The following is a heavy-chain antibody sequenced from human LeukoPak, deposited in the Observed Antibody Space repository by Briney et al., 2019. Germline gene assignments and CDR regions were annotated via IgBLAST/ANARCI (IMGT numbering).Heavy chain of an antibody. Sequence: GGSLRLSCAASGFTFSSYSMNWVRQAPGKRLEWVSYISSSSSTIYYADSVKGRFTISRDNARNSLYLQMNSLRAEDTAVYYCARGGNYYNEAFDIWGQGTMVTVSS. D-gene: IGHD3-10*01. V-gene: IGHV3-48*01. J-gene: IGHJ3*02. CDR3: ARGGNYYNEAFDI. CDR2: ISSSSSTI. CDR1: GFTFSSYS.